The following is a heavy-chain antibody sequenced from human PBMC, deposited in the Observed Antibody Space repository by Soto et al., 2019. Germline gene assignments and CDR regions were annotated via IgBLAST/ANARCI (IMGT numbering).Heavy chain of an antibody. CDR1: GFTFSSYG. CDR2: IWYDGSNK. J-gene: IGHJ4*02. V-gene: IGHV3-33*01. CDR3: ARDLTGYSSSSGGATWHFDY. Sequence: GGSLRLSCAASGFTFSSYGMHWVRQAPGKGLEWVAVIWYDGSNKYYADSVKGRFTISRDNSKNTLYLQMNSLRAEDTAVYYCARDLTGYSSSSGGATWHFDYWGQGTLVTVSS. D-gene: IGHD6-6*01.